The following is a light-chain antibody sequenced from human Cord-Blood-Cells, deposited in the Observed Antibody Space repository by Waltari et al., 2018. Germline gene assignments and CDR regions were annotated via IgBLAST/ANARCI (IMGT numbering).Light chain of an antibody. J-gene: IGLJ1*01. CDR2: EGS. V-gene: IGLV2-23*01. CDR1: SSDVGSYTL. Sequence: QSALTQPASVSGSPGQSIPISCPGTSSDVGSYTLVSWYQQHPGKAPKLMIYEGSKRPSGVSNRFSGSKSGNTASLTISGLQAEDEADYYCCSYAGSSTYYVFGTGTKVTVL. CDR3: CSYAGSSTYYV.